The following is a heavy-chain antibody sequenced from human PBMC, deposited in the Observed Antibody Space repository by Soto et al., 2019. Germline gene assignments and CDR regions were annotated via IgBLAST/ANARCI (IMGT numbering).Heavy chain of an antibody. CDR2: INPNNAGVT. CDR1: GYTFTGYY. D-gene: IGHD2-15*01. Sequence: QGQLVQPGAEVKKPGATVKVSCKTHGYTFTGYYRPWGPQAPGQGPEWMGWINPNNAGVTKYAQKFQGRVTMTRDTSITKAYMELSRLTSDDTAVYYCARGGGGSLNWVDPWGQGTLVTVSS. CDR3: ARGGGGSLNWVDP. V-gene: IGHV1-2*02. J-gene: IGHJ5*02.